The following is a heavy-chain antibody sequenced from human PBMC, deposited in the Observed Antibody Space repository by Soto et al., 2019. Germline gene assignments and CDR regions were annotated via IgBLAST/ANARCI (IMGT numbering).Heavy chain of an antibody. Sequence: GGSLRLSCAASGFTFSSYWMSWVRQAPGKGLEWVANIKQDGSEKYYVDSVKGRFTISRDNAKNSLYLQMNSLRAEDTAVYYCARDLRAVAVYFDYWGQGTLVTVSS. J-gene: IGHJ4*02. CDR2: IKQDGSEK. CDR1: GFTFSSYW. CDR3: ARDLRAVAVYFDY. D-gene: IGHD6-19*01. V-gene: IGHV3-7*05.